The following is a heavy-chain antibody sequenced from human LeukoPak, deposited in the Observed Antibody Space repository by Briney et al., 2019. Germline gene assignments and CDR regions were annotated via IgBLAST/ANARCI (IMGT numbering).Heavy chain of an antibody. D-gene: IGHD3-10*01. Sequence: ASVRVSCKASGGTFSSYAISWVRQAPGQGLEWMGGIIPIFGTANYAQKFQGRVTITTDESTSTAYMELSSLRSEDTAVYYCARGDYYGSGTHYYYYYMDVWGKGTTVTVSS. V-gene: IGHV1-69*05. CDR2: IIPIFGTA. CDR1: GGTFSSYA. CDR3: ARGDYYGSGTHYYYYYMDV. J-gene: IGHJ6*03.